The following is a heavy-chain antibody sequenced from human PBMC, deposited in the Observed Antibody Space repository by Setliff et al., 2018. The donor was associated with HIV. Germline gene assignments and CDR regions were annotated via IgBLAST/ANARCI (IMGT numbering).Heavy chain of an antibody. D-gene: IGHD6-19*01. Sequence: SETLSLTCAASGYSINSGFSRAWIRQPPGQGPQWIGSIYQSGSIYYNPSLQSRVTISVDSSKNPFSLNLFSVTAADTAVYYCARPRRVRSRAWYWFGIWGQGTLVTVSS. CDR1: GYSINSGFS. V-gene: IGHV4-38-2*01. CDR2: IYQSGSI. J-gene: IGHJ5*02. CDR3: ARPRRVRSRAWYWFGI.